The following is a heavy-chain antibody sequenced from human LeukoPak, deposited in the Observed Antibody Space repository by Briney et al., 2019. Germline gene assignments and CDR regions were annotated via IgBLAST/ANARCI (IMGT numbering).Heavy chain of an antibody. Sequence: PSETLSLTCTVSGGSISSSSYYWGWIRQPPGKGLEWIGSIYYSGSTYYNPSLKSRVTISVDTSKNQFSLKLSSVTAADTAVYYCARDRVEMATIENWGQGTLVTVSS. CDR1: GGSISSSSYY. D-gene: IGHD5-24*01. J-gene: IGHJ4*02. CDR3: ARDRVEMATIEN. CDR2: IYYSGST. V-gene: IGHV4-39*07.